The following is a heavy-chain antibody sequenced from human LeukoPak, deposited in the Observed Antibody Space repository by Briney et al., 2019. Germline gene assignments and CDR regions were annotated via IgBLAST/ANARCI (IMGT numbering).Heavy chain of an antibody. Sequence: ASVKLSCKASGYTFTSYGINWVRQAPAQGLEWLGWISAYNGNTNYAQKLQGRVNMTTDTSTSTAYMELRSLTSDDTALYCCARSSLGTITAGPFDYWGQGTLVTVSS. J-gene: IGHJ4*02. CDR3: ARSSLGTITAGPFDY. V-gene: IGHV1-18*01. CDR2: ISAYNGNT. D-gene: IGHD5-12*01. CDR1: GYTFTSYG.